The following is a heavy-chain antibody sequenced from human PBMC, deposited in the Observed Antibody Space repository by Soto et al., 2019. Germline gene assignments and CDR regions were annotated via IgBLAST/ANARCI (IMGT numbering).Heavy chain of an antibody. CDR1: GFTFSDYA. D-gene: IGHD6-25*01. CDR2: VSHDGRNT. Sequence: VQLVESGGGVVQPGRSLRLSCAASGFTFSDYAMHWVRQAPGKGLEWVAVVSHDGRNTHYADSVKGRFTISRDSSKNTVCLEMTRLRAEETAVCYCAGGGRQRLATSDFNYWGQGALVTVSS. V-gene: IGHV3-30*03. J-gene: IGHJ4*02. CDR3: AGGGRQRLATSDFNY.